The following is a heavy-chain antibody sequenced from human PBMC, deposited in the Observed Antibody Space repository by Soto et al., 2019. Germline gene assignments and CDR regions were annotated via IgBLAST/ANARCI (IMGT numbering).Heavy chain of an antibody. Sequence: QVQLVQSGAEVKKPGSSVTVSCKASGGTFSSYAISWVRQAPGQGLEWMGGIIPIFGTANYAQKFQGRVTITADESTSTAYMELSSLRSEDTAVYYCARADIYGDGDYYYGMDVWGQGTTVTVSS. V-gene: IGHV1-69*01. CDR1: GGTFSSYA. CDR3: ARADIYGDGDYYYGMDV. D-gene: IGHD4-17*01. CDR2: IIPIFGTA. J-gene: IGHJ6*02.